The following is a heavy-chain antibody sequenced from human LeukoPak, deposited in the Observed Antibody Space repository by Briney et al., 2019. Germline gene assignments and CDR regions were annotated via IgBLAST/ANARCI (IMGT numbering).Heavy chain of an antibody. CDR1: GFTFDGYA. V-gene: IGHV3-43D*03. CDR2: ITWDGGIT. J-gene: IGHJ6*03. CDR3: AKDWAVRRNYYYYMDV. D-gene: IGHD3-10*01. Sequence: GGSLRLSCAASGFTFDGYAIYWVRQAPGKGLEWGSLITWDGGITYYADSVKGRFTISRDNSKNSLYLQMNSLRVEDTALYYCAKDWAVRRNYYYYMDVWGKGTTVIVSS.